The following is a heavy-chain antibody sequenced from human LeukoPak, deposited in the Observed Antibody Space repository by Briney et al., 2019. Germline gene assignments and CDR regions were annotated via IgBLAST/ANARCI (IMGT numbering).Heavy chain of an antibody. D-gene: IGHD6-19*01. J-gene: IGHJ5*02. CDR1: GFTFSSYG. CDR3: ARDRSSGWTPPLWFDP. CDR2: IWYDGSNK. Sequence: GGSLRLSCAASGFTFSSYGMHWVRQAPGKGLEWVAVIWYDGSNKYYADSVKGRFTISRDNSKNTLYLQMNSLRAEDTAVYYCARDRSSGWTPPLWFDPWGQGTLVTVSS. V-gene: IGHV3-33*01.